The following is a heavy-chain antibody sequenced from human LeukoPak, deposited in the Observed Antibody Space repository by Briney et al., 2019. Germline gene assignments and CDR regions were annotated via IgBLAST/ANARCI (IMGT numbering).Heavy chain of an antibody. J-gene: IGHJ5*02. Sequence: PSETLSLTCTVSGYSISSGYFWGWIRQPPGKGLEWIGSIYHSGSTSYNPSLKSRVTMSVDTSKNQFSLKLSSVTAADTAVYYCARVGGGWFDPWGQGTLVTVSS. CDR2: IYHSGST. CDR3: ARVGGGWFDP. D-gene: IGHD1-26*01. V-gene: IGHV4-38-2*02. CDR1: GYSISSGYF.